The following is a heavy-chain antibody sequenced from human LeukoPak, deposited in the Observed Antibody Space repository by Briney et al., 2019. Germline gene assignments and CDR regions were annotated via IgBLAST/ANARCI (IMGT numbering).Heavy chain of an antibody. D-gene: IGHD6-13*01. CDR2: IRSKAHGGTT. V-gene: IGHV3-49*04. CDR1: GFTFGDYA. Sequence: GGSLRLSCTASGFTFGDYAMSWVRQAPGKGLEWVGLIRSKAHGGTTEYAASVKGRFTISRDDSKSIAYLQMNSLKTEDTAVYYCTRIAAAGPRRRNYWGQGTLVTVSS. J-gene: IGHJ4*02. CDR3: TRIAAAGPRRRNY.